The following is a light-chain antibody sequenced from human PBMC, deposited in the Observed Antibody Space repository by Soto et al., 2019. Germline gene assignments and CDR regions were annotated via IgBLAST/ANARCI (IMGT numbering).Light chain of an antibody. J-gene: IGLJ1*01. Sequence: LTQPPSASGSPGQSVIISCTGTSSDVGAFNYVSWYQQHPGKAPKLMIFEINKRPSGVPDRFSGSKSGNTASLTVSGLQAEDEADYYCSSYAGINIYVFGGGTKVTVL. V-gene: IGLV2-8*01. CDR1: SSDVGAFNY. CDR3: SSYAGINIYV. CDR2: EIN.